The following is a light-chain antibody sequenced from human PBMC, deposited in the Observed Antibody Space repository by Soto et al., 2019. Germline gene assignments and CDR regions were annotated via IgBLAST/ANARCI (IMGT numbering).Light chain of an antibody. CDR3: QQHGSSLWT. CDR1: QSVSSNY. J-gene: IGKJ1*01. V-gene: IGKV3-20*01. Sequence: EIVLTQSPGTLSLSPGERATLSCRASQSVSSNYLAWYQQKPGQAPRLLIYGASSRATGIPDRFSGSGSGTDFTLTISRLEPEDFAVYYCQQHGSSLWTFGQGTKVEIK. CDR2: GAS.